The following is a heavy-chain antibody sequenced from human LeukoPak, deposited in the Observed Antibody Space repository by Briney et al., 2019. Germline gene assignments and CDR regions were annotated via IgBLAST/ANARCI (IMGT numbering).Heavy chain of an antibody. V-gene: IGHV1-46*01. CDR3: ARESYYYGSGSYYKGWFDP. CDR2: INPSGGST. Sequence: GASVKVSCKASGYTFTSYYMHWVRQAPGQGLEWMGIINPSGGSTSYAQKFQGRVTMTRDTSTSTVYMELSRLRSDDTAVYYCARESYYYGSGSYYKGWFDPWGQGTLVTVSS. D-gene: IGHD3-10*01. J-gene: IGHJ5*02. CDR1: GYTFTSYY.